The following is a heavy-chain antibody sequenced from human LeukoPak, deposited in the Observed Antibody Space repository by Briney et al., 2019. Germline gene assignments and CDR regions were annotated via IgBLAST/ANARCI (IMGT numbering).Heavy chain of an antibody. D-gene: IGHD6-13*01. CDR2: IYHSGST. CDR3: ARDPAAAGTTPGTQFDY. CDR1: GYSISSGYY. Sequence: SETLSLTCTVSGYSISSGYYWGWIRQPPGKGLEWIGSIYHSGSTYYNPSLKSRVTISVDTSKNQFSLKLSSVTAADTAVYYCARDPAAAGTTPGTQFDYWGQGTLVTVSS. V-gene: IGHV4-38-2*02. J-gene: IGHJ4*02.